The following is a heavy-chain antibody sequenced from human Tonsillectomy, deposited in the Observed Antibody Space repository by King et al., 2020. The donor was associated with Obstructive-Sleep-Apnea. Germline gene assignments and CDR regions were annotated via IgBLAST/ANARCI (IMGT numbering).Heavy chain of an antibody. J-gene: IGHJ6*02. Sequence: QLVQSGAEVRKPGSSVTVSCKASGGTFSNYAVSWVRQAPGQGLEWMGGIMPAAYVVKLAQKFQDRVTITADRSTSTAYLELGSLTEDDTAVYSCAATPPPVPVPDYSLWEHFFCYALDVWGQGTTVTVSS. D-gene: IGHD1-26*01. CDR1: GGTFSNYA. CDR3: AATPPPVPVPDYSLWEHFFCYALDV. V-gene: IGHV1-69*17. CDR2: IMPAAYVV.